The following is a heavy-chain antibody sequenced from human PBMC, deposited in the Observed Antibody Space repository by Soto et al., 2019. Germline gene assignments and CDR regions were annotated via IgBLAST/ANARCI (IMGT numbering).Heavy chain of an antibody. CDR3: AAGYPADY. CDR1: GFTLSSFW. V-gene: IGHV3-7*01. CDR2: IKGDGGEE. D-gene: IGHD1-1*01. Sequence: EVQLVESGGGLVQPGGSLKLSCAASGFTLSSFWMNWVRQAPGKGLEWVANIKGDGGEEYYVDSVKGRFTISRDNAKNSLYLEMNSPRVEDTAVYYCAAGYPADYWGQGTMVTVSS. J-gene: IGHJ4*02.